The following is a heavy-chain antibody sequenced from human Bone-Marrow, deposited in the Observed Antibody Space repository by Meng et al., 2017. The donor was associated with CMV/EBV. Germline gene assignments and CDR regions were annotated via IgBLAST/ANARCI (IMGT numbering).Heavy chain of an antibody. V-gene: IGHV3-11*04. J-gene: IGHJ4*02. CDR2: ISSSGSTI. Sequence: GESLKISCAASGFTFSDYYMSWIRQAPGKGLEWVSYISSSGSTIYYADSVKGRFTISRDNAKNSLYLQMNSLRAEDTAVYYCVRLNIVTLFDYWGQGMLVTFSS. CDR1: GFTFSDYY. CDR3: VRLNIVTLFDY. D-gene: IGHD2-21*01.